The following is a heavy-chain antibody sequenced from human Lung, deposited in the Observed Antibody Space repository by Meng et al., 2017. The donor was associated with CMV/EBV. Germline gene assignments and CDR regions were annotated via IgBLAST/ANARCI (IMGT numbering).Heavy chain of an antibody. Sequence: ASXXVSXKAYGYAFSNYGVTWVRQAPGQGPEWMGWISGYNGNTKYAQKFQGRVTMTADTSTSTVYMELRSLTSDDTAVYYCARDAYFNTWYPNWFDPWGPGNXVNGAS. CDR2: ISGYNGNT. CDR3: ARDAYFNTWYPNWFDP. D-gene: IGHD6-13*01. V-gene: IGHV1-18*01. J-gene: IGHJ5*02. CDR1: GYAFSNYG.